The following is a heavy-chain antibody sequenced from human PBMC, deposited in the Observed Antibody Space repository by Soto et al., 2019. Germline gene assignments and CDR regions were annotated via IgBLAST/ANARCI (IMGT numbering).Heavy chain of an antibody. CDR2: LSAGNGNK. J-gene: IGHJ6*02. V-gene: IGHV1-3*01. CDR1: GYPFAMYT. CDR3: ALGIRTYQVPMYHDFHYGMDV. Sequence: SVKVSCTASGYPFAMYTMQWARQVPGQRLDWLGWLSAGNGNKKYSQKFQGRVNITRDTSASTAYMELSSLRSEDTAVYYCALGIRTYQVPMYHDFHYGMDVWGQGTTVTVSS. D-gene: IGHD2-2*01.